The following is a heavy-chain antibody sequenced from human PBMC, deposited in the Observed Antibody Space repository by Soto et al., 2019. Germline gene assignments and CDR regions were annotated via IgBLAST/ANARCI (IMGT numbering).Heavy chain of an antibody. D-gene: IGHD2-21*02. V-gene: IGHV1-2*02. Sequence: AASVKGSFKACGQTFTGHHMHWLRQAPGQGLEWMGLIDLDIGYTKYAQKFQGRVTSTSDTSITTVYMELRGLRSDDTAVYYCGLEPTGTAGFDYWGQGTLVTVSS. CDR3: GLEPTGTAGFDY. J-gene: IGHJ4*02. CDR1: GQTFTGHH. CDR2: IDLDIGYT.